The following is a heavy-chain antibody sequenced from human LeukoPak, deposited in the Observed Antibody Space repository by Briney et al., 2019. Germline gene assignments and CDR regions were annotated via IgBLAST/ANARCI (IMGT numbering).Heavy chain of an antibody. CDR2: INHSGST. CDR1: GGSFSGYY. J-gene: IGHJ4*02. D-gene: IGHD3-10*01. Sequence: PSETLSLTCAVYGGSFSGYYWSWIRQPPGKGLEWIGEINHSGSTNYNPSLKSRVTISVGTSKNQFSLKLSSVTAADTAVYYCARGNMEVEEYYFDYWGQGTLVTVSS. CDR3: ARGNMEVEEYYFDY. V-gene: IGHV4-34*01.